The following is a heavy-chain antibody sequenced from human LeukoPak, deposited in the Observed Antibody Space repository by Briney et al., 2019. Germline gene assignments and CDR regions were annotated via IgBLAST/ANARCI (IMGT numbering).Heavy chain of an antibody. V-gene: IGHV3-30*04. D-gene: IGHD6-13*01. J-gene: IGHJ4*02. CDR3: ARSSAAAGEFDY. CDR1: GFTFSSYA. Sequence: GGSLRLSCAASGFTFSSYAMHWVRQAPGKGLEWVAVISYDGSNKYYADSVKGRFTISRDNSKNTLYLQMNSLRAEDTAVYYYARSSAAAGEFDYWGQGTLVTVSS. CDR2: ISYDGSNK.